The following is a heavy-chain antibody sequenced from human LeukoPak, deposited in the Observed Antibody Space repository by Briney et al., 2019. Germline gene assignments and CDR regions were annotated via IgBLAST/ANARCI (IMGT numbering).Heavy chain of an antibody. J-gene: IGHJ3*02. V-gene: IGHV3-21*01. CDR2: ISSSSSYI. D-gene: IGHD2/OR15-2a*01. CDR1: GFTFSSYS. Sequence: GGSLRLSCAASGFTFSSYSMNWVRQAPGKGLEWVSSISSSSSYIYYADSVKGRFTISRDNAKNSLYLQMNSLRAEDTAVYYCARDRNLFGPDAFGIWGQGTMVTVSS. CDR3: ARDRNLFGPDAFGI.